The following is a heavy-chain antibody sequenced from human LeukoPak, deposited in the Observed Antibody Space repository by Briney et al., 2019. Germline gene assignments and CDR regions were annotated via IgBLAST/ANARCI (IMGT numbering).Heavy chain of an antibody. CDR2: IIPIFGTA. CDR3: ARDTTDSSGTNYGMDV. D-gene: IGHD3-22*01. CDR1: GGTFSSYA. V-gene: IGHV1-69*13. J-gene: IGHJ6*02. Sequence: EASVKVSCKASGGTFSSYAISWVRQAPGQGLEWMGGIIPIFGTANYAQKFQGRVTITADESTSTAYMELSSLRSEDTAVYYCARDTTDSSGTNYGMDVWGQGTTVTVSS.